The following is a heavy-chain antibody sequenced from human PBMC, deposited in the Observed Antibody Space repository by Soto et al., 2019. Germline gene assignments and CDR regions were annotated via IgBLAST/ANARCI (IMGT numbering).Heavy chain of an antibody. CDR1: GFTFSDYY. Sequence: GGSPRLSCAASGFTFSDYYMSWIRQAPGKGLEWVSYISSSSSYTNYADSVKGRFTISRDNAKNSLYLQMNSLRAEDTAVYYCARGIDYDSSGYPRFFDYWGQGTLVTVSS. CDR3: ARGIDYDSSGYPRFFDY. J-gene: IGHJ4*02. V-gene: IGHV3-11*05. CDR2: ISSSSSYT. D-gene: IGHD3-22*01.